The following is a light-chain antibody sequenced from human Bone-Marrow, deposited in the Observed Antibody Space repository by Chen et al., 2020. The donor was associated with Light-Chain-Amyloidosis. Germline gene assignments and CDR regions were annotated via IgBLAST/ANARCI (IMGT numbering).Light chain of an antibody. CDR3: QKNNNVPAT. CDR1: QGISNS. V-gene: IGKV1-27*01. Sequence: DIQMTQSPSSLSASVGDRVTITCRASQGISNSLAWYQHKPGKVPKLLIYAASTLQSGVTSRFSGSGSRTDFTRTISSLRPEDVATYYGQKNNNVPATFGGGTKVEIK. J-gene: IGKJ4*01. CDR2: AAS.